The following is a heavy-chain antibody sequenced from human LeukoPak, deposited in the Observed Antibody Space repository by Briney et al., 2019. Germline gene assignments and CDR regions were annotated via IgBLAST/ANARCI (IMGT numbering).Heavy chain of an antibody. CDR3: ASWGRFLEWFDDAFDI. Sequence: ASVKVSCKASGYTLTGYYMHWVRQAPGQGLEWMGWINPNSGGTNYAQKFQGRVTMTRDTSISTAYMELSRLRSDDTAVYYCASWGRFLEWFDDAFDIWGQGTMVTVSS. V-gene: IGHV1-2*02. CDR2: INPNSGGT. D-gene: IGHD3-3*01. J-gene: IGHJ3*02. CDR1: GYTLTGYY.